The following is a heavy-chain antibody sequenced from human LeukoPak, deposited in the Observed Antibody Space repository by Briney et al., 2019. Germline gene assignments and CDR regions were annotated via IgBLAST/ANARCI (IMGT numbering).Heavy chain of an antibody. D-gene: IGHD3-16*02. CDR3: ATHLPDYDYIWGSYRLSRFDY. J-gene: IGHJ4*02. V-gene: IGHV4-39*01. CDR2: IYYSGST. CDR1: GGTISSSSYY. Sequence: SETLSLTCTVSGGTISSSSYYWGLIRQPPGKWLEWIGSIYYSGSTYYNPSLKSRVTISVDTSRNQFSLKLSSVAAADTAVYYCATHLPDYDYIWGSYRLSRFDYWGQGTLVTVSS.